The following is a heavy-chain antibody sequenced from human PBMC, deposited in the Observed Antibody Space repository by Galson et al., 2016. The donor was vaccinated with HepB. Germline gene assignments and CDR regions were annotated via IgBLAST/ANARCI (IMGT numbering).Heavy chain of an antibody. Sequence: SLRLSCAASKFAFSKYAMTWVRQAPGKGLEWVSALNSIGGDTFYANSVKGRFTISRDNAQNTVSLQMNSLRAEDTAVYYCAKATGTSCYGALDVWGQGTTGTVSS. CDR1: KFAFSKYA. D-gene: IGHD2-2*01. CDR3: AKATGTSCYGALDV. V-gene: IGHV3-23*01. CDR2: LNSIGGDT. J-gene: IGHJ6*02.